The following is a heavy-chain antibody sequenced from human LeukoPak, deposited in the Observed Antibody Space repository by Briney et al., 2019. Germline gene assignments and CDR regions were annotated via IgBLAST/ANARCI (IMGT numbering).Heavy chain of an antibody. D-gene: IGHD3-10*01. V-gene: IGHV1-2*02. CDR3: ARDRPGVISSYFDY. CDR2: MNPNTGYT. CDR1: GYIFTTYD. Sequence: ASVKVSCKASGYIFTTYDINWVRLAPGQGLEWMAWMNPNTGYTGFAQKFQGRVTMTRDTSISTAYMELSRLRSDDTAVYYCARDRPGVISSYFDYWGQGTLVTVSS. J-gene: IGHJ4*02.